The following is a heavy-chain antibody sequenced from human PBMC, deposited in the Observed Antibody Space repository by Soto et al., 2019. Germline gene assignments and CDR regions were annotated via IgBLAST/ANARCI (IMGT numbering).Heavy chain of an antibody. V-gene: IGHV5-51*01. J-gene: IGHJ4*02. CDR1: GYSFTSYW. Sequence: PGESLKISCKGSGYSFTSYWIGWVRQMPGKGLEWMGRIDPVDSYTRYSPSFQGQVTISADKSISTAYLQWSSLKASDTAMYYCARRPFSSSGYYSNFDYWGQGTLVTV. CDR2: IDPVDSYT. D-gene: IGHD3-22*01. CDR3: ARRPFSSSGYYSNFDY.